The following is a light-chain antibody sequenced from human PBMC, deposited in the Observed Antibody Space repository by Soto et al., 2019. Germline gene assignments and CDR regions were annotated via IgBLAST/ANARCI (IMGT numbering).Light chain of an antibody. V-gene: IGLV4-69*01. CDR3: QTWGTGIVV. CDR2: LNSDGSH. J-gene: IGLJ2*01. Sequence: QLVLTQSPSASASLGASVKLTCTLSSGHSSYAIAWHQQQPEKGPRFLMKLNSDGSHSKGDGIPDRFSGSRSGAELYLTISSLQSEDEADYYCQTWGTGIVVFGGGTKVTVL. CDR1: SGHSSYA.